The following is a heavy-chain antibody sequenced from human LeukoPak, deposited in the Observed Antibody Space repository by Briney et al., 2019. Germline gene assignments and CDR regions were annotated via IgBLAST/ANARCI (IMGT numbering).Heavy chain of an antibody. J-gene: IGHJ3*02. Sequence: SETLSLTCTVSGGSITSYYWSWIRQPPGKGLEWIGYIYYGGSTNYNPSLKSRVTMSVDTSKNQFSLRLTSVTAADTAVYYCARQRAVADAFDIWGQGAMVTVSS. V-gene: IGHV4-59*08. CDR1: GGSITSYY. CDR2: IYYGGST. CDR3: ARQRAVADAFDI. D-gene: IGHD6-19*01.